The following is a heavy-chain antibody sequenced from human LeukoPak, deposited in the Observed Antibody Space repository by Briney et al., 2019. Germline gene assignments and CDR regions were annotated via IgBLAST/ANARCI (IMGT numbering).Heavy chain of an antibody. CDR1: GGSIRPYY. J-gene: IGHJ4*02. V-gene: IGHV4-4*07. CDR3: AKERIEMPTHRFYYFDY. D-gene: IGHD5-24*01. Sequence: SETLSLPRSVSGGSIRPYYWSWTRQPAGRGLEWIGRIYTRGTTNYNPSLKSRVTMSVDTSKKQFSLKMRSVTAADTAVYYCAKERIEMPTHRFYYFDYWGQGTLVTVSS. CDR2: IYTRGTT.